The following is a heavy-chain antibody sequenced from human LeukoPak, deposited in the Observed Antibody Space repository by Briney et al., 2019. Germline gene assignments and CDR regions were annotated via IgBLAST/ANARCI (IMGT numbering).Heavy chain of an antibody. CDR1: GGSFSGYY. CDR3: ARDREDAFDI. J-gene: IGHJ3*02. CDR2: IYYSGST. V-gene: IGHV4-31*11. Sequence: PSETLSLTCAVYGGSFSGYYWSWIRQHPGKGLEWIGYIYYSGSTYYNPSLKSRVTISVDTSKNQFSLKLSSVTAADTAVYYCARDREDAFDIWGQGTMVTVSS.